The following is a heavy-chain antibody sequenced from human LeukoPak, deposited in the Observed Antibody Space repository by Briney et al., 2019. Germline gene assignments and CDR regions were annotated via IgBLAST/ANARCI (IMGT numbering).Heavy chain of an antibody. CDR3: TRAVTNWYFDL. CDR1: RFTFNTYW. CDR2: IDSDGYST. V-gene: IGHV3-74*01. J-gene: IGHJ2*01. Sequence: GGSLRLSCAASRFTFNTYWMHWVRQAPGKGLVWVSRIDSDGYSTAYADSVKGRFTISRDNAKNSLYLQMNSLRAGDTAVYYCTRAVTNWYFDLWGRGTLVTVSS. D-gene: IGHD4-17*01.